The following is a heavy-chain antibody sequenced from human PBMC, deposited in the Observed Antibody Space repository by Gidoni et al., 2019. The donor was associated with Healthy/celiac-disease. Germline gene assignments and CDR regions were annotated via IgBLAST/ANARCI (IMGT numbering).Heavy chain of an antibody. J-gene: IGHJ1*01. D-gene: IGHD3-22*01. Sequence: EVQLLESGGGLVQPGGCLRLSCAASGFTFSSYAMSWVRKAPGKGLEWVSAISGSGVSTYYADSVKGQFTISRDNSKNTLYLQMNSLRAEDTAVYYCAKDLLNYYDSSGYYQEEYFQHWGQGTLVTVSS. CDR1: GFTFSSYA. CDR3: AKDLLNYYDSSGYYQEEYFQH. CDR2: ISGSGVST. V-gene: IGHV3-23*01.